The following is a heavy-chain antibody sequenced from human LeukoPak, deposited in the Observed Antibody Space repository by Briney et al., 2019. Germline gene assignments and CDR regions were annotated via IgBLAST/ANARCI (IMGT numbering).Heavy chain of an antibody. Sequence: PSETLPLTCAVYGGSFSGYYWSWIRQPPSKGLEWIGEINHSGNTNYNPSLKGRVTISVDTSKNQFSLKLSSVTAADTALYYCARRVHYGDYFDYWGQGTLVTVSS. J-gene: IGHJ4*02. CDR1: GGSFSGYY. CDR3: ARRVHYGDYFDY. V-gene: IGHV4-34*01. D-gene: IGHD4-17*01. CDR2: INHSGNT.